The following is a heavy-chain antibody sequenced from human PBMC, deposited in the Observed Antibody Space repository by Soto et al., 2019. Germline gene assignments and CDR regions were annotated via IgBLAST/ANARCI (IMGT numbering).Heavy chain of an antibody. CDR3: ARGSAAAGIGAFDI. D-gene: IGHD6-13*01. Sequence: ASVKVSCKASGYTFTSYGISWVRQAPGQGLEWMGWISAYNGNTNYAQKLQGRVTMTTDTFTSTAYMELRSLRSDDTAVYYCARGSAAAGIGAFDIWGQGTMVTVSS. J-gene: IGHJ3*02. V-gene: IGHV1-18*04. CDR2: ISAYNGNT. CDR1: GYTFTSYG.